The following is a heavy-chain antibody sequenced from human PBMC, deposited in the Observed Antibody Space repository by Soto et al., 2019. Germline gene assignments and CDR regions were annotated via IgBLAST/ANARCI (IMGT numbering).Heavy chain of an antibody. Sequence: GGSLRLSCAASGFTFSSYAMHRVRQAPGKGLEWVAVISYDGSNKYYADSVKGRFTISRDNSKNTLYLQMNSLRAEDTAVYYCARDPADYDFWSGYYTLSFDYWGQGTLVTVSS. D-gene: IGHD3-3*01. J-gene: IGHJ4*02. CDR1: GFTFSSYA. V-gene: IGHV3-30-3*01. CDR3: ARDPADYDFWSGYYTLSFDY. CDR2: ISYDGSNK.